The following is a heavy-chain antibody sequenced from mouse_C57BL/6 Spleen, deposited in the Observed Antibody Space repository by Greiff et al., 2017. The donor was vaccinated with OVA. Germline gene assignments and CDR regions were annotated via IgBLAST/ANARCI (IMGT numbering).Heavy chain of an antibody. Sequence: VKLVESGAELVKPGASVKISCKASGYAFSSYWMNWVKQRPGKGLEWIGQIYPGDGDTNYNGKFKGKATLTADKSSSTAYMQLSSLTSEDSAVYFCARLHYYGSSYLYAMDYWGQGTSVTVSS. CDR1: GYAFSSYW. D-gene: IGHD1-1*01. CDR3: ARLHYYGSSYLYAMDY. J-gene: IGHJ4*01. V-gene: IGHV1-80*01. CDR2: IYPGDGDT.